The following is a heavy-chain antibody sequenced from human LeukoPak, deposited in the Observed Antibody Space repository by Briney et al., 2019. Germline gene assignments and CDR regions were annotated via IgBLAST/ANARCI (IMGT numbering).Heavy chain of an antibody. J-gene: IGHJ4*02. CDR2: IYYSGST. Sequence: SETLSLTCTVSGGSISSSSYYWGWIRQPPGKGLEWIGSIYYSGSTYYNPSLKSRVTISVDTSKNQFSLKLSSVTAADTAVYYCARAGGAVTPDYWGQGTLVTVSS. CDR1: GGSISSSSYY. V-gene: IGHV4-39*07. CDR3: ARAGGAVTPDY. D-gene: IGHD4-23*01.